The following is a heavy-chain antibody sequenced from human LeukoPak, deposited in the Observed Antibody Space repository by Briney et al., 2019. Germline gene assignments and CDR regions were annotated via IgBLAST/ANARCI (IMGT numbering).Heavy chain of an antibody. D-gene: IGHD4-17*01. Sequence: SETLSLTCTVSGGSISSYFWSWIRQPPGKGLEWIGYISYTGSTNFNPSLRSRVALSVDTSKNQFSLKLSSVTAADTAVYYCARETPMTTVTPLDYWGQGTLVTVSS. CDR3: ARETPMTTVTPLDY. CDR2: ISYTGST. CDR1: GGSISSYF. V-gene: IGHV4-59*12. J-gene: IGHJ4*02.